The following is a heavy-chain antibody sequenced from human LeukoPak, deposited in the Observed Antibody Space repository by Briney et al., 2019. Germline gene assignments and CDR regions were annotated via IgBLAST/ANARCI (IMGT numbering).Heavy chain of an antibody. V-gene: IGHV1-46*01. Sequence: GASVKVSCKASGYTFTLYHMHWVPQAPGQRLGWMEIINPSDGSTTYAQKFQGRVSITRDMSTSTIYMELSSLRSDDTAMYYCARSVTIFGVATLGYWGQGTPGTVSS. CDR3: ARSVTIFGVATLGY. CDR1: GYTFTLYH. CDR2: INPSDGST. J-gene: IGHJ4*02. D-gene: IGHD3-3*01.